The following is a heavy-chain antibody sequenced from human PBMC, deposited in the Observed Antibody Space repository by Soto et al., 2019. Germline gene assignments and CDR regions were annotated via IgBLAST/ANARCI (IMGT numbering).Heavy chain of an antibody. Sequence: SVELRSKAPRDTITSKCSSWVQHSHRQGLEWMGWISTYNGNTDYAQKLQGRVTMTTDTSTSTAYMELRSLRSDDTAVYYCASVAGRDILTGLTWFGPWGEGLLVTV. CDR2: ISTYNGNT. V-gene: IGHV1-18*01. CDR1: RDTITSKC. J-gene: IGHJ5*02. CDR3: ASVAGRDILTGLTWFGP. D-gene: IGHD3-9*01.